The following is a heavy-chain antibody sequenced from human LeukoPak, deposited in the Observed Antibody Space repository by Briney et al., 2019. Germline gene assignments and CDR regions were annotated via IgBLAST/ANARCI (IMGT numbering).Heavy chain of an antibody. CDR2: IKKDESEK. CDR1: GFTFSSYW. D-gene: IGHD3-10*02. J-gene: IGHJ6*04. V-gene: IGHV3-7*01. Sequence: AGGSLRLSCAASGFTFSSYWMSWVRQAPGKGLEWVANIKKDESEKYYVDSVKGRFTISRDNAKNSLYLQMNSLRAEDTAVYYCAELGITMIGGVWGKGTTVTISS. CDR3: AELGITMIGGV.